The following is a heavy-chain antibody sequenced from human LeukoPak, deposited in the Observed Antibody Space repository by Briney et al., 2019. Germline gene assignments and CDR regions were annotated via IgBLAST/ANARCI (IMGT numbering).Heavy chain of an antibody. V-gene: IGHV3-11*04. CDR1: GFTFSDYY. D-gene: IGHD6-13*01. CDR3: ARDRQQLVGDAFDI. CDR2: ISSSGSTI. Sequence: GGSLRLSCAASGFTFSDYYMSWIRQAPGKGLEWVSYISSSGSTIYYADSVKGRFTISRDNAKNSLYLQMNSLRAEDTAVYYCARDRQQLVGDAFDIWGQGTMVTVSS. J-gene: IGHJ3*02.